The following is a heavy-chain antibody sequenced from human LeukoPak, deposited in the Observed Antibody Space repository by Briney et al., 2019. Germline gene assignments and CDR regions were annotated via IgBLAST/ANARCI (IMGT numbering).Heavy chain of an antibody. Sequence: SETLSLTCTVSDYSISSGYYWGWIRQPPGKGLEWIGNIYHSGNTYYNPSLKSRVRMSVDTSENQFSLRLSSVTAADTAVYYCAGTYSLYDAFDIWGQGTMVTVSS. CDR1: DYSISSGYY. V-gene: IGHV4-38-2*02. CDR2: IYHSGNT. CDR3: AGTYSLYDAFDI. J-gene: IGHJ3*02. D-gene: IGHD1-26*01.